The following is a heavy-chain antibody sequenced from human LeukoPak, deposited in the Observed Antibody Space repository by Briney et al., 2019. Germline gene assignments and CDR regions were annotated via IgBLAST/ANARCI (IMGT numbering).Heavy chain of an antibody. D-gene: IGHD1-26*01. CDR1: GFTFSSYG. V-gene: IGHV3-33*01. CDR2: IWYDGSNK. J-gene: IGHJ4*02. Sequence: GRSLRLSCAASGFTFSSYGMHWVRQAPGKGLEWVAVIWYDGSNKYYADSVKGRFTISRDNSKNTLYLQVNSLRAEDTAVYYCARSAPGEERELHFDYWGQGTLVTVSS. CDR3: ARSAPGEERELHFDY.